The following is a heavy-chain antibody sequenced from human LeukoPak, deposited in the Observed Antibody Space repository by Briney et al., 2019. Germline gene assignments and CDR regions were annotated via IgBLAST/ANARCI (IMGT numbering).Heavy chain of an antibody. Sequence: PGGSLRLSCAASGFTFSSYAMSWVRQAPGKGLEWVANIKQDGSEKYYVDSVKGRFTISRDNAKNSLYLQMNSLRAEDTAVYYCARFAVAQLEFDYWGQGTLVTVSS. J-gene: IGHJ4*02. D-gene: IGHD2-2*01. CDR2: IKQDGSEK. CDR3: ARFAVAQLEFDY. V-gene: IGHV3-7*01. CDR1: GFTFSSYA.